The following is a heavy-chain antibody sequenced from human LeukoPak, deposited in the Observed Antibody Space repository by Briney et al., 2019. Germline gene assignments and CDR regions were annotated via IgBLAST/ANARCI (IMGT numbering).Heavy chain of an antibody. CDR1: GGSFSNHY. CDR3: ARDLPYEA. J-gene: IGHJ5*02. V-gene: IGHV4-34*01. D-gene: IGHD3-16*01. CDR2: INHSGST. Sequence: SETLSLTCAVYGGSFSNHYRTWIPQPPGKGLEWIGEINHSGSTSYNPSLKSRVSISVDTSKNQFSLKLTSVTAADTAMYYCARDLPYEAWGQGTLVTVSS.